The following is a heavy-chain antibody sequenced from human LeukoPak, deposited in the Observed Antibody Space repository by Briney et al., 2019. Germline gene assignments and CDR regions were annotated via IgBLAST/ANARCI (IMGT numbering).Heavy chain of an antibody. CDR2: IYYSGST. CDR1: GGSISNYY. D-gene: IGHD2-8*02. CDR3: ARGKNKISISSTRGKCYPGAFDI. V-gene: IGHV4-59*01. J-gene: IGHJ3*02. Sequence: SETLSLTCTVSGGSISNYYWSWIRQPPGKGLEWIGYIYYSGSTNYNPSRKSRVSISVDTSKNQFALKLSSVTRAAPAVLYCARGKNKISISSTRGKCYPGAFDIWGRGTMATVSS.